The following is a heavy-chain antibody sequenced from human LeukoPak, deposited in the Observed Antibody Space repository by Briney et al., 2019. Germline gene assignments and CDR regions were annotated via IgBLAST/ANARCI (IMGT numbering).Heavy chain of an antibody. J-gene: IGHJ4*02. V-gene: IGHV3-23*01. CDR1: GFTFNTYG. CDR2: ISGSGGAT. D-gene: IGHD6-6*01. CDR3: AKSYSTSSGGFDY. Sequence: GGSLRLSCAASGFTFNTYGMSWVRQAPGKGLEWVSGISGSGGATYYADSAKGRFTISRDNSKNTLYLQMNSLRAEDAAVYYCAKSYSTSSGGFDYWGQGTLVTVSS.